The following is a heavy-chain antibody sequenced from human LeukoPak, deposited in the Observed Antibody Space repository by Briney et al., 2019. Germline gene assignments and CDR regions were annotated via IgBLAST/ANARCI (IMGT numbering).Heavy chain of an antibody. D-gene: IGHD1-26*01. J-gene: IGHJ5*02. CDR3: ARDRLIVGATGWFDP. CDR2: IKQDGSEK. V-gene: IGHV3-7*01. Sequence: PSETLSLTCAVYGGSFSGYYWSWIRQAPGKGLEWVANIKQDGSEKYYVDSVKGRFTISRDNAKNSLYLQMNSLRAEDTAVYYCARDRLIVGATGWFDPWGQGTLVTVSS. CDR1: GGSFSGYY.